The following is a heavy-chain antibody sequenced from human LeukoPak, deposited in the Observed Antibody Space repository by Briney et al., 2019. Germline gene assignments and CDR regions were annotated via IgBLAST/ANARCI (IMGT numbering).Heavy chain of an antibody. V-gene: IGHV3-23*01. J-gene: IGHJ4*02. CDR3: AKTSVREGRIIASGYFDN. D-gene: IGHD2-15*01. Sequence: GRSLRLSCVVSGFTFSSFDMHWVRQAPGKGLEWVSIISGSGTVTYYADSVQGRFTISRDNSKNTLYLQMNSLRAEDAAVYYCAKTSVREGRIIASGYFDNWGQGTLVTVSS. CDR2: ISGSGTVT. CDR1: GFTFSSFD.